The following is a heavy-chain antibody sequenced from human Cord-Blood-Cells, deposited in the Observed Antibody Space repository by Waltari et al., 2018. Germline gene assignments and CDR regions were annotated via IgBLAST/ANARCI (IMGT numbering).Heavy chain of an antibody. CDR1: GGSISSGGYY. Sequence: QVQLQESGPGLVKPSQTLSLTCTVSGGSISSGGYYWSWIRQHPGKGLEWIGYIYYSGSTYYNPSLKSRVTISVDTSKNQFSLKLSSVTAADTAVYYCAREPVGSTRLLALWGAFDIWGQGTMVTVSS. J-gene: IGHJ3*02. CDR3: AREPVGSTRLLALWGAFDI. CDR2: IYYSGST. V-gene: IGHV4-31*03. D-gene: IGHD2-2*01.